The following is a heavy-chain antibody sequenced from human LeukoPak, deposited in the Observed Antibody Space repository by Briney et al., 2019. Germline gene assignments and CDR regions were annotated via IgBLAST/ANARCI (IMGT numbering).Heavy chain of an antibody. J-gene: IGHJ5*02. V-gene: IGHV4-34*01. CDR3: ARVVDYDILTGYYPGHWFDP. D-gene: IGHD3-9*01. CDR1: GGSFSGYY. Sequence: SETLSLTCAVYGGSFSGYYWNWIRQPPGKGLEWIGEINHSGSTNYNPSLKSRVTISVDTSKNQFSLKLSSVTAADTAVYYCARVVDYDILTGYYPGHWFDPWGQGTLVTVSS. CDR2: INHSGST.